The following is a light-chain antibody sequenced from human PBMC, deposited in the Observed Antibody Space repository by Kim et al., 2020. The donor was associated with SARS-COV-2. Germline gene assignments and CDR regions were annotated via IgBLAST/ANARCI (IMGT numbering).Light chain of an antibody. CDR3: QQSYSTPHT. Sequence: DFQMTQSPSSLSASVGDRVTITCRASQSISTYLNWYHQRPGKAPKLLIYAASSLHSGVPSRFSGSGSGTDFTLTISSLQPEDSATYYCQQSYSTPHTFGQGTKLEI. V-gene: IGKV1-39*01. J-gene: IGKJ2*01. CDR1: QSISTY. CDR2: AAS.